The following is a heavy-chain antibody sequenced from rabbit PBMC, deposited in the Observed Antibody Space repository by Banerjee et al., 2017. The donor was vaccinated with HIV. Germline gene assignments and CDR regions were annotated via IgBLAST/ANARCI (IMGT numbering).Heavy chain of an antibody. CDR3: ARDASSSDYYGRGFTL. CDR1: GFSFSSSSY. V-gene: IGHV1S40*01. J-gene: IGHJ4*01. D-gene: IGHD1-1*01. Sequence: QSLEESGGGLVQPEGSLTLTCTVSGFSFSSSSYMCWVRQAPGKGLERIACIYVSSGSTWYASWVNGRFTISKTSSTTVTLQMTSLTAADTATYFCARDASSSDYYGRGFTLWGQGTLVTVS. CDR2: IYVSSGST.